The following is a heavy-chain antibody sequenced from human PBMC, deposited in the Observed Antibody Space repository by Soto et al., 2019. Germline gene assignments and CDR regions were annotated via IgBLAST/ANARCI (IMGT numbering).Heavy chain of an antibody. CDR1: GYRFTSYW. V-gene: IGHV5-51*01. J-gene: IGHJ1*01. CDR2: IYPGDSDT. CDR3: ARLEAAADDAEYFQH. Sequence: PGESLKISCKGSGYRFTSYWIGWVRQMPGKGLEWMGIIYPGDSDTRYSPSFQGQVTISADKSISTAYLQWSSLKASDTAMYYCARLEAAADDAEYFQHWDQGTLVTVSS. D-gene: IGHD6-13*01.